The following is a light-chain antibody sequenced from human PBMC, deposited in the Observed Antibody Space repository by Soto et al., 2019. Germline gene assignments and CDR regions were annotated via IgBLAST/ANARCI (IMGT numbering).Light chain of an antibody. Sequence: QSVLTQPASVSGSPGQSITISGTGTSSDVGAHNFVSWYQQHPGKAPKLMIYEVSNRPSGVSDRFSGSKSGNTASLTISGLQAEDEADYYCNSYTNTGASVFGPGTKVTV. CDR1: SSDVGAHNF. CDR2: EVS. J-gene: IGLJ1*01. CDR3: NSYTNTGASV. V-gene: IGLV2-14*01.